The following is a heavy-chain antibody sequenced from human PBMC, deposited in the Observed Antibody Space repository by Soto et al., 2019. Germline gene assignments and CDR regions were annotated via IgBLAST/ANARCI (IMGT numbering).Heavy chain of an antibody. J-gene: IGHJ6*02. Sequence: QPGGSLRLSCAASGFTFSSYWMHWVRQAPGKGLVWVSRINSDGSSTSYADSVKGRFTISRDNAKNTLYLQMNSLRAEDTAVYYCARDRGLRYFDWLTDYYYYGMDVWGQGTTVTVSS. CDR3: ARDRGLRYFDWLTDYYYYGMDV. CDR2: INSDGSST. CDR1: GFTFSSYW. D-gene: IGHD3-9*01. V-gene: IGHV3-74*01.